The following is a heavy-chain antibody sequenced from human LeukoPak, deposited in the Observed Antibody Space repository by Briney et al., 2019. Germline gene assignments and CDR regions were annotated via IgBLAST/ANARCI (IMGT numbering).Heavy chain of an antibody. D-gene: IGHD3-10*01. CDR2: ISSTSTYI. V-gene: IGHV3-21*01. CDR1: GFTFNIYT. J-gene: IGHJ4*02. Sequence: PGGSLRLSCAASGFTFNIYTMNWVRQAPGKGLEWVATISSTSTYIYHADSLKGRFTISRDNAKSSLFLQMNSLRAEDTAIYYCAKDRDYYGSGSDYWGQGTLVTVSS. CDR3: AKDRDYYGSGSDY.